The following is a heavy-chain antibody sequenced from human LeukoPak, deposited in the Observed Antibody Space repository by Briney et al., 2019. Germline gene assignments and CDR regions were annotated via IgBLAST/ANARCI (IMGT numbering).Heavy chain of an antibody. CDR2: IYTSGST. Sequence: SETLSLTCTVSGGSISSGSYYWSWIRQPAGKGLEWIGRIYTSGSTNYNPSLKSRVTISVDTSKNQFSLKLSSVTAADTAVYYCAREALLQYYFDYWGQGTLVTVSS. J-gene: IGHJ4*02. CDR3: AREALLQYYFDY. D-gene: IGHD2-15*01. V-gene: IGHV4-61*02. CDR1: GGSISSGSYY.